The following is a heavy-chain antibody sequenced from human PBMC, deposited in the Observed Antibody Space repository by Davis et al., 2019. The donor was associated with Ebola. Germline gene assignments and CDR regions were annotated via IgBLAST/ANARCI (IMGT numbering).Heavy chain of an antibody. CDR2: ITSDGSYT. D-gene: IGHD2-15*01. CDR1: GFIFKNSW. J-gene: IGHJ5*01. V-gene: IGHV3-7*01. Sequence: PGGSLRLSCIVSGFIFKNSWMTWVRQAPGNGLEGVATITSDGSYTYYVDSVKGRFTIYRDNAKNSLYLQMNSLRAEDTALYYCADMDVVSAWGHGTQVTVSS. CDR3: ADMDVVSA.